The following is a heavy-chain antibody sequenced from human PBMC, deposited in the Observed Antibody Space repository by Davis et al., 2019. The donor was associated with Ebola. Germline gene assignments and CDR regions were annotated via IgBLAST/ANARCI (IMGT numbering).Heavy chain of an antibody. CDR1: GGSISSYY. D-gene: IGHD2-2*01. V-gene: IGHV4-59*12. CDR2: IYYSGST. Sequence: MPSETLSLTCTVSGGSISSYYWSWIRQPPGKGLEWIGYIYYSGSTNYNPSLKSRVTISVDTSKNQFSLKLSSVTAADTAVYYCARGSSTSCYDTIRYYYGMDVWGQGTTVTVSS. CDR3: ARGSSTSCYDTIRYYYGMDV. J-gene: IGHJ6*02.